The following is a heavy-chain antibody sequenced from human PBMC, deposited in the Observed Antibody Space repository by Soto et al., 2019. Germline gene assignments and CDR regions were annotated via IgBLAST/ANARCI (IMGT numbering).Heavy chain of an antibody. CDR2: ISGSGGST. CDR3: AKVKSTLRCFDY. Sequence: VGSLRLSCAASGFTFSSFAMSWVRQAPGKGLDWVSAISGSGGSTYYADSVKGRFTISRDNSKNTLYLQMNSLRAEDTAVYYCAKVKSTLRCFDYWGQGTLVTVSS. V-gene: IGHV3-23*01. D-gene: IGHD3-16*01. CDR1: GFTFSSFA. J-gene: IGHJ4*02.